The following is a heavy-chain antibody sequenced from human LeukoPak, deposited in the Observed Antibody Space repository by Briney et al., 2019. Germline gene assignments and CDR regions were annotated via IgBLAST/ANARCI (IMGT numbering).Heavy chain of an antibody. Sequence: GESLNFACPGSGYSFGEFWIAWVRQMSGQGLEYMGSISPADSPARYSPSFQGRVTFSADKSITTASLQWIGLKASDTARYYCAIMYNSAWGLLYWGPGTQVTVSS. CDR3: AIMYNSAWGLLY. D-gene: IGHD6-19*01. J-gene: IGHJ4*02. CDR1: GYSFGEFW. CDR2: ISPADSPA. V-gene: IGHV5-51*01.